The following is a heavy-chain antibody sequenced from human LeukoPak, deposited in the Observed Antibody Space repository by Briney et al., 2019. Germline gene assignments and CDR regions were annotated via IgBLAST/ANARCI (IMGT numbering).Heavy chain of an antibody. CDR1: GFTFCSFA. V-gene: IGHV3-23*01. Sequence: GGSLRLSCAASGFTFCSFAMSWVRQAPGKGVEGVSAISGSGGSTYYADSVKGRFTISRDNSKNTLYLQMNSLRAEDTAVYYCARGRAVAGTYFDYWGQGTLVTVSS. CDR2: ISGSGGST. CDR3: ARGRAVAGTYFDY. D-gene: IGHD6-19*01. J-gene: IGHJ4*02.